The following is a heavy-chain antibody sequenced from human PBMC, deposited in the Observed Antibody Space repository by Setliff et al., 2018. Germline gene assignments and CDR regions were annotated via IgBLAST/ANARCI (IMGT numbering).Heavy chain of an antibody. Sequence: WASVKVSCKASAYIFTNHYIHWIRQAPGQGLEWMGWISPNSGNTMYAQKFQTRVTMTRDTSISTAYLDLTSLRSDDTAIYYCARDSTGSDLYEFRYMDVWGKGTPVTVSS. D-gene: IGHD1-26*01. J-gene: IGHJ6*03. V-gene: IGHV1-2*02. CDR2: ISPNSGNT. CDR3: ARDSTGSDLYEFRYMDV. CDR1: AYIFTNHY.